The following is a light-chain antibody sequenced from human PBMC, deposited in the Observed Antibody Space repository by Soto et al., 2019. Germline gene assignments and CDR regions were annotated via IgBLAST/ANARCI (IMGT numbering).Light chain of an antibody. CDR1: QSISNW. Sequence: DIQMPQSPSTLSSSVVARVTITCRASQSISNWLAWYQQKPGKAPKLLIYAASSLQSGVPSRFSGSGSGTDFTLTISSLQPEDFATYYCQQSYSTRWTFGQGTKVDI. J-gene: IGKJ1*01. CDR2: AAS. V-gene: IGKV1-39*01. CDR3: QQSYSTRWT.